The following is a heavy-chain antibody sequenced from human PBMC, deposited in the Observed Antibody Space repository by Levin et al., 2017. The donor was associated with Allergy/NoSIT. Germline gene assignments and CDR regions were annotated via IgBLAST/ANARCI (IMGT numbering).Heavy chain of an antibody. CDR3: ADGRYYDFWSGYFRF. D-gene: IGHD3-3*01. Sequence: GGSLRLSCVVSGFAFEDFAMHWVRXAPGKGLEWVSGVSWNSGTIAYADSVKGRFTVSRENAKNSLYLQMDSLRTEDTAFYYCADGRYYDFWSGYFRFWSQGSLVTVSS. CDR1: GFAFEDFA. V-gene: IGHV3-9*01. CDR2: VSWNSGTI. J-gene: IGHJ4*02.